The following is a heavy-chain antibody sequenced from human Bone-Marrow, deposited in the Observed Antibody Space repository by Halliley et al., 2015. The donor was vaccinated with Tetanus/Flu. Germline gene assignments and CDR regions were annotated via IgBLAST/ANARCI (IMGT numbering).Heavy chain of an antibody. CDR1: GFIFSNFG. D-gene: IGHD2-21*01. CDR2: ISHDGTNK. V-gene: IGHV3-30*03. J-gene: IGHJ2*01. Sequence: AASGFIFSNFGVHWVRQGPGKGLEWVAVISHDGTNKYYADFAKGRITMSRDNSKNTVYLQVNSLRAEDTAVYYCARDGHLLGPFWYFDLWGRGTLVTVSS. CDR3: ARDGHLLGPFWYFDL.